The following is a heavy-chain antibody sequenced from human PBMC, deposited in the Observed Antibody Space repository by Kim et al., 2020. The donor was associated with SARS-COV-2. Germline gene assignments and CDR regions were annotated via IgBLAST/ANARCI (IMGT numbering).Heavy chain of an antibody. CDR2: IFYSGST. CDR3: ARRHTNSLNLFDP. J-gene: IGHJ5*02. D-gene: IGHD4-4*01. Sequence: SETLSLTCSVSGGSISSSSYHWGWIRQPPGKGLEWIGSIFYSGSTYYNRSLKSRVTISVDTSKNHFSLSLSSVTAADTAVYYCARRHTNSLNLFDPWGQGTLVTVSS. V-gene: IGHV4-39*02. CDR1: GGSISSSSYH.